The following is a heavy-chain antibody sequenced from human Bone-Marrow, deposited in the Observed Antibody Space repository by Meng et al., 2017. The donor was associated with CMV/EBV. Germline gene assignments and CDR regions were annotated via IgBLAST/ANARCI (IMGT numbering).Heavy chain of an antibody. CDR1: GFTFSTYA. Sequence: EVQLLESGGGLVQPGGSLRLSCAGSGFTFSTYAMSWVRQAPGKGLEWVSAISGSGGSTYYADSVKGRFTISRDNSKNTLYLQMNSLRAEDTAVYYCAKDFGVVISNWFDPWGQGTLVTVSS. J-gene: IGHJ5*02. D-gene: IGHD3-3*01. CDR3: AKDFGVVISNWFDP. CDR2: ISGSGGST. V-gene: IGHV3-23*01.